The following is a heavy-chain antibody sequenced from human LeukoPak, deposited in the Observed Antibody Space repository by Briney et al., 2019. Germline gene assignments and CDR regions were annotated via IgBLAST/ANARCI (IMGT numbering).Heavy chain of an antibody. D-gene: IGHD3-10*01. J-gene: IGHJ4*01. V-gene: IGHV1-24*01. Sequence: ASVKVSGKVSGDTLTELSMHWVRQAPGKGLEWMGGFDPKEGERVYAQNFQGRFTMTEDTSSGTAYMELNSLRSEDTAVYYCTTREIVVEPAQTSMVRGVLWRSDFWGHGTLVTVSS. CDR1: GDTLTELS. CDR2: FDPKEGER. CDR3: TTREIVVEPAQTSMVRGVLWRSDF.